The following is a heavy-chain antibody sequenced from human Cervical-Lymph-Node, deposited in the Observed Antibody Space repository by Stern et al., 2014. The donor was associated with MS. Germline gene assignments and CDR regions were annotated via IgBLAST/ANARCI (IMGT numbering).Heavy chain of an antibody. CDR1: GFTFTSSA. CDR2: IVVGSGNT. CDR3: AANGDSTQGAYYYGMDV. J-gene: IGHJ6*02. D-gene: IGHD2-2*01. Sequence: QMQLVQSGPEVKKPGTSVKVSCKASGFTFTSSAVQWVRQARGQRLEWIGWIVVGSGNTNYAQKFQERVTITRDMSTSTAYMELSSLRSEDTAVYYCAANGDSTQGAYYYGMDVWGQGTTVTVSS. V-gene: IGHV1-58*01.